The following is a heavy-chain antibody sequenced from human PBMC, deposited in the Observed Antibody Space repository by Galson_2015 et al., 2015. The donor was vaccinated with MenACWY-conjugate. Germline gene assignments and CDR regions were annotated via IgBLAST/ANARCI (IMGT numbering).Heavy chain of an antibody. D-gene: IGHD4-11*01. J-gene: IGHJ4*02. Sequence: SLRLSCAASGFTFSSYSMNWVRQAPGKGLEWVSYISSSSSTIYYADSVKGRFTISRDNAKNSLYLQMNRLRAEDTAVYYCARGRSNYRHWGQGTLVTVSS. CDR3: ARGRSNYRH. CDR2: ISSSSSTI. CDR1: GFTFSSYS. V-gene: IGHV3-48*04.